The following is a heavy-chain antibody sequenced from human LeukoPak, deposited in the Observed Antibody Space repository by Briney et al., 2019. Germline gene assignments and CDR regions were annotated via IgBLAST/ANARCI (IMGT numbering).Heavy chain of an antibody. V-gene: IGHV4-31*03. CDR1: GGSISSGGYY. CDR3: ARDSRNSYHYCMDV. J-gene: IGHJ6*03. CDR2: IYYSGST. Sequence: SQTLSLTCTVSGGSISSGGYYWSWIRQHPGKGLEWIGYIYYSGSTYYIPSLKSRVTFSVDTSKNQFSLKLSSVTAADTAVYYCARDSRNSYHYCMDVWGKGTTVTVSS.